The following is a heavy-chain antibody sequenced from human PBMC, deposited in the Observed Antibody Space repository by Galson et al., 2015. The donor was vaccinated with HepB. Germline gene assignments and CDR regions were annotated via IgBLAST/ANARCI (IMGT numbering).Heavy chain of an antibody. CDR3: ARASPAAGTVWFDP. CDR2: IYTSGST. D-gene: IGHD6-13*01. J-gene: IGHJ5*02. CDR1: GGSFSGYY. Sequence: SETLSLTCAVYGGSFSGYYWSWIRQPPGKGLEWIGRIYTSGSTNYNPSLKSRVTMSVDTSKNQFSLKLSSVTAADTAVYYCARASPAAGTVWFDPWGQGTLVTVSS. V-gene: IGHV4-59*10.